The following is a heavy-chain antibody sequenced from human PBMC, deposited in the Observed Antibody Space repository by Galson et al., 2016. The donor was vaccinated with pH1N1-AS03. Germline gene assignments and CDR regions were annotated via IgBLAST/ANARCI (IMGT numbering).Heavy chain of an antibody. D-gene: IGHD2-15*01. CDR3: ARGIVVIASTLYGMDV. Sequence: SVKLSCKASGDTFSSYAINWVRQAPGKGLEWMGRIIPKFGSTTYAQKFQDRVTITADESTKTVYMDLSRLTNEDTGMYYCARGIVVIASTLYGMDVWGQGTTVVVAS. CDR2: IIPKFGST. V-gene: IGHV1-69*13. J-gene: IGHJ6*02. CDR1: GDTFSSYA.